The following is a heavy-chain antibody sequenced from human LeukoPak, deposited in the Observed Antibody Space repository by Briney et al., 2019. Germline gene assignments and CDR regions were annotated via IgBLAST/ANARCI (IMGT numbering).Heavy chain of an antibody. V-gene: IGHV4-34*01. CDR1: GGSFSGYY. J-gene: IGHJ6*03. D-gene: IGHD3-16*01. CDR2: INHSGST. Sequence: PSETLSLTCAVYGGSFSGYYWSWIRQPPGKGLEWIGEINHSGSTNYNPSLKSRVTISVDTSKNQFSLKLSSVTAADTAVYYCARGPSGGYYYYYMDVWGKGTTVTVSS. CDR3: ARGPSGGYYYYYMDV.